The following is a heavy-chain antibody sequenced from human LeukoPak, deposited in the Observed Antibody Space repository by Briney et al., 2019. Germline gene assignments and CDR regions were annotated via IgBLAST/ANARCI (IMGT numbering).Heavy chain of an antibody. D-gene: IGHD5-18*01. V-gene: IGHV7-4-1*02. CDR1: AYTFNRNA. J-gene: IGHJ4*02. Sequence: ASVKVSCKGSAYTFNRNAMNWVRQTPGQGLEWMGWINTNTGNPTYAQGFTGRFVFSLDTSASTAYLQISSLKAEDTAVYYCARDTAMVKFDQWGQGTLVTVPS. CDR3: ARDTAMVKFDQ. CDR2: INTNTGNP.